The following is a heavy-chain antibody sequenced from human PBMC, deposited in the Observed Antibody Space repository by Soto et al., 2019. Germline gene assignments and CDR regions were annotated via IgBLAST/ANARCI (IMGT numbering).Heavy chain of an antibody. Sequence: GGSLRLSCAASGFTFSSYAMSWVRQAPGKGLEWVSAISGSGGSTYYADSVKGRFTISRDNSKNTLYLQMNSLRAEDTAVYYCALGPRDYWLGDNWFDPWGQGTLVTVSS. CDR3: ALGPRDYWLGDNWFDP. CDR1: GFTFSSYA. CDR2: ISGSGGST. V-gene: IGHV3-23*01. J-gene: IGHJ5*02. D-gene: IGHD4-17*01.